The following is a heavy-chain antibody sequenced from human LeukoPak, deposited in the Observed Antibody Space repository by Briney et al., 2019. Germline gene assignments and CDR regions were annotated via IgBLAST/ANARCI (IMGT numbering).Heavy chain of an antibody. CDR1: GYTFPSYD. CDR2: MNPNSGNT. D-gene: IGHD1-26*01. V-gene: IGHV1-8*01. Sequence: ASVKVSCKTSGYTFPSYDINWVRQATGQGLEWMGWMNPNSGNTGYTQKFQGRVTISRNTSITTAYMEPSSLRSEDTGVYYCARGPKWTGSYYYFDYWGQGTLVTVSS. J-gene: IGHJ4*02. CDR3: ARGPKWTGSYYYFDY.